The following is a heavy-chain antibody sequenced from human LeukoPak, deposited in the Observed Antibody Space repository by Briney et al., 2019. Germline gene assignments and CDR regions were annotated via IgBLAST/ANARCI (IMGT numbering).Heavy chain of an antibody. Sequence: SETLSLTCTVSGGSISSYYWSWIRQPPGKGLEWIGYIYYSGSTNYNPSLKSRVTISVDTSKNQFSLKLSSVTAADTAVYYCAISEDGFGDALDYWGQGTLVTVSS. CDR3: AISEDGFGDALDY. V-gene: IGHV4-59*01. J-gene: IGHJ4*02. CDR2: IYYSGST. CDR1: GGSISSYY. D-gene: IGHD3-16*01.